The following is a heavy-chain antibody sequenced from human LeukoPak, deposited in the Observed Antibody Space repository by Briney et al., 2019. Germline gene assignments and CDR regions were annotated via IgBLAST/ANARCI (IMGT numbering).Heavy chain of an antibody. CDR2: IWSDGINK. CDR1: GFTFSGYG. Sequence: GGSLRLSCAASGFTFSGYGMHWVRQAPGKGLDWVAVIWSDGINKYYADSVKGRFTISRDNSKNTLYLQMNSRRAEDTAVYYCATSGGFSYYMDGWGKGTTVSVSS. V-gene: IGHV3-33*01. CDR3: ATSGGFSYYMDG. J-gene: IGHJ6*03. D-gene: IGHD3-10*01.